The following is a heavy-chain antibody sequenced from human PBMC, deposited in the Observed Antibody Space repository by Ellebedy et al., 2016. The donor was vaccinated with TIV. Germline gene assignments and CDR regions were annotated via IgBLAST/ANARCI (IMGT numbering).Heavy chain of an antibody. CDR1: GGTFSSYA. CDR3: ARGGWVVVPAAISNYYMDV. CDR2: IIPIFGTA. Sequence: SVKVSXXASGGTFSSYAISWVRQAPGQGLEWMGGIIPIFGTANYAQKFQGRVTITADESTSTAYMELSSLRSDDTAVYYCARGGWVVVPAAISNYYMDVWGKGTTVTVSS. V-gene: IGHV1-69*13. D-gene: IGHD2-2*02. J-gene: IGHJ6*03.